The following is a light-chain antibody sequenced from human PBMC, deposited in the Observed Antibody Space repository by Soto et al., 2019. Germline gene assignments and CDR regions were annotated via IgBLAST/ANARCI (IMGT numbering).Light chain of an antibody. CDR1: PSISIY. Sequence: DIQMTQSPSSLSASVGDRVTITCRASPSISIYLNWYQLKPGKAPKLLIFAASNLHSGVSSRFSGSGSGTDFTLTISSLQPEDFATYYCQQSYSNPRTFGHGTKVEVK. V-gene: IGKV1-39*01. J-gene: IGKJ1*01. CDR2: AAS. CDR3: QQSYSNPRT.